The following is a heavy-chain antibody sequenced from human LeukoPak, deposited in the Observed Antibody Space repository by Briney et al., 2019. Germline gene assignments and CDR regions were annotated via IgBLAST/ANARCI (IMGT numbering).Heavy chain of an antibody. Sequence: PSETLSLTCTVSGGSISSYYWSWIRQPAGKGLEWIGRIYTSGSTNYNPSLKSRVTISVDTSKNQFSLKLSSVTAADTAVYYCARGDFDYYDSSGYFGYWGQGTLVTVSS. CDR3: ARGDFDYYDSSGYFGY. J-gene: IGHJ4*02. V-gene: IGHV4-4*07. D-gene: IGHD3-22*01. CDR1: GGSISSYY. CDR2: IYTSGST.